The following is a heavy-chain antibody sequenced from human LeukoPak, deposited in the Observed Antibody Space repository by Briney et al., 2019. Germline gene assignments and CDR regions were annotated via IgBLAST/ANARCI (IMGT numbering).Heavy chain of an antibody. D-gene: IGHD6-19*01. J-gene: IGHJ6*02. CDR3: AKAQWYYYYGMDV. V-gene: IGHV3-9*01. CDR2: ISWNSGSI. CDR1: GFTFDDYA. Sequence: AGGSLRLSCAASGFTFDDYAMPWVRQAPGKGLEWVSGISWNSGSIGYADSVKGRFTISRDNAKNSLYLQMNSLRAEDTALYYCAKAQWYYYYGMDVWGQGTTVTVSS.